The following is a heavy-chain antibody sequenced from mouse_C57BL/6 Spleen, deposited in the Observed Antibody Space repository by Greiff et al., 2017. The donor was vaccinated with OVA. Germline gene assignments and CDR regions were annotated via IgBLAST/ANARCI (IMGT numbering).Heavy chain of an antibody. V-gene: IGHV5-2*01. J-gene: IGHJ4*01. Sequence: EVKLQESGGGLVQPGESLKLSCESNEYAFPSHDMSWVRKTPEKRLELVAAINSDGGSTYYPDTMERRFIISRDNTKKTLYLQMSSLRSEDTALYYCARHEYYGNGAMDYWGQGTSVTVSS. CDR2: INSDGGST. CDR1: EYAFPSHD. CDR3: ARHEYYGNGAMDY. D-gene: IGHD2-1*01.